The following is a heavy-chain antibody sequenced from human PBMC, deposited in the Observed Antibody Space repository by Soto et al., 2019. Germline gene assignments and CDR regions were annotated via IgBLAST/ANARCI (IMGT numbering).Heavy chain of an antibody. CDR1: GYMFTKSA. J-gene: IGHJ4*01. Sequence: SVQVSCKASGYMFTKSAMHWVRQAPGQRLEWMGWISGDSGNTKYSPKLQDRVTITRDTSASTAYMELSSLRSEDTALYYCARDGVAAGNINFDYWGQGTLVTVSS. D-gene: IGHD6-19*01. V-gene: IGHV1-3*01. CDR3: ARDGVAAGNINFDY. CDR2: ISGDSGNT.